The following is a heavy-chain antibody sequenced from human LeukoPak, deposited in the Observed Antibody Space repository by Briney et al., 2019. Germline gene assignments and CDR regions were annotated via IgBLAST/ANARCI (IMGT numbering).Heavy chain of an antibody. V-gene: IGHV3-30*02. J-gene: IGHJ4*02. D-gene: IGHD3-10*01. CDR3: AKDRPRFGELFQPVDY. Sequence: GGSLRLSCAASGFTFSSYGMHWVRQAPGKGLEWVAFIRYDGSNKYYADSVKGRFTISRDNSKNTLYLQMNSLRAEDTAVYYCAKDRPRFGELFQPVDYWGQGTLVTVSS. CDR2: IRYDGSNK. CDR1: GFTFSSYG.